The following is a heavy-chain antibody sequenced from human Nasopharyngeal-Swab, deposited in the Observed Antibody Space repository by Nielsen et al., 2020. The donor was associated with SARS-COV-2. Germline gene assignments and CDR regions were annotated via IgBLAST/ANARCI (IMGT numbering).Heavy chain of an antibody. CDR3: AREKYYYGSSGYYRWFDP. Sequence: SCAASGFTFSDYYMSWIRQAPGKGLEWIGYIYHSGSTYYNPSLKSRVTISVDRSKNQFSLKLSSVTAADTAVYYCAREKYYYGSSGYYRWFDPWGQGTLVTVSS. D-gene: IGHD3-22*01. CDR2: IYHSGST. CDR1: GFTFSDYY. J-gene: IGHJ5*02. V-gene: IGHV4-30-2*01.